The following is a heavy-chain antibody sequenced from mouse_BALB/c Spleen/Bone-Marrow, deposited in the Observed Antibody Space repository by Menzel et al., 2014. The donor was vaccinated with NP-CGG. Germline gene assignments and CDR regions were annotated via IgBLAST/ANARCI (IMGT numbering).Heavy chain of an antibody. Sequence: EVKLLESGGGLVKPGGSLKLSCAASGFTFSNFAMFWVRQTPDKRLEWVASISSGGSAYYPDSVKGRLSISRDNARDILFLQMSSLRSEDTAMYYCARGYDYDFGYWGQGTTLTVSS. CDR2: ISSGGSA. CDR3: ARGYDYDFGY. CDR1: GFTFSNFA. J-gene: IGHJ2*01. V-gene: IGHV5-6-5*01. D-gene: IGHD2-4*01.